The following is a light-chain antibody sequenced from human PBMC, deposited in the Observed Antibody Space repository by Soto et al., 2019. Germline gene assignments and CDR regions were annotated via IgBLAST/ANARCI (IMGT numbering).Light chain of an antibody. CDR1: QSVSSSF. V-gene: IGKV3-20*01. Sequence: EIVLTQSPGTLSLSPGERATLSCRASQSVSSSFLAWYQQQPGQAPRLLIYGASSRATGIPDRFSGSGSGTDFTLTISRLEPEDFAVYYCQQYGSSPRTCGKGTKVEIK. CDR3: QQYGSSPRT. J-gene: IGKJ1*01. CDR2: GAS.